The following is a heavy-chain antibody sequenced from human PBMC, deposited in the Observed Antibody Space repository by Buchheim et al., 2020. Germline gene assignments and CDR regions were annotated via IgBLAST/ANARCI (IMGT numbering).Heavy chain of an antibody. V-gene: IGHV3-7*03. J-gene: IGHJ6*02. CDR2: IKEDGSEK. CDR1: GFSFTAYW. CDR3: ARDVTAVLTFYYYGMDV. D-gene: IGHD4/OR15-4a*01. Sequence: EVQLVESGGGLVQPGGSLRLSCAASGFSFTAYWMAWVRQAPGKGLEWVANIKEDGSEKYYVDSVKGRFTISRDNAKNSLYLQMDSLRAEDTAIYYCARDVTAVLTFYYYGMDVWGQGT.